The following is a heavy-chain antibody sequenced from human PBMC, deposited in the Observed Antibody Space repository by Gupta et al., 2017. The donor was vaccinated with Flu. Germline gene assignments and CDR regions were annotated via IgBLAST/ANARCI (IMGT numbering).Heavy chain of an antibody. V-gene: IGHV1-69*01. CDR1: GGTFSSYA. D-gene: IGHD2-2*01. CDR3: ARDQGGYQLPHYYYYGMDG. CDR2: IIPIFGTA. J-gene: IGHJ6*02. Sequence: QVQLVQSGAEVKKPGSSVKVSCKASGGTFSSYAISWVRQAPGQGLEWRGGIIPIFGTANDAQKFQGRVTITADESTSTAYMELSSLRSEDTAVYYCARDQGGYQLPHYYYYGMDGWGQGTTVTVSS.